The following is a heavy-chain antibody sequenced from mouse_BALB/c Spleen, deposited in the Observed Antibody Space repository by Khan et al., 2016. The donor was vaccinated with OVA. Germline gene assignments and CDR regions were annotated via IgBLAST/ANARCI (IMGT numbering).Heavy chain of an antibody. V-gene: IGHV14-3*02. CDR2: IDPANGDT. D-gene: IGHD2-10*01. Sequence: VRLQQSGAELVKPGASVKLSCTASGFNIKDTYMHWVKQRPEQGLEWIGRIDPANGDTKYDPKFQGKVTITAETSSNTAYLQLSSLTSEDTAVYYCAREGTYFWYFDVWGAGTTVTVAS. J-gene: IGHJ1*01. CDR3: AREGTYFWYFDV. CDR1: GFNIKDTY.